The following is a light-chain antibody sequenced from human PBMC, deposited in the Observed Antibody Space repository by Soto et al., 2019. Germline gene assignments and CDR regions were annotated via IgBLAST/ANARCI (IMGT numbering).Light chain of an antibody. CDR3: QLYNRYSGT. J-gene: IGKJ1*01. CDR1: QSISSW. Sequence: DIQMTQSPSTLSASVGDRVTITCRASQSISSWLAWYQQKPGKAPKLLIYKASSLESGVPSRFSGSGSGTEFILTISSLQPDDFATYYCQLYNRYSGTFGQGTKVEIK. CDR2: KAS. V-gene: IGKV1-5*03.